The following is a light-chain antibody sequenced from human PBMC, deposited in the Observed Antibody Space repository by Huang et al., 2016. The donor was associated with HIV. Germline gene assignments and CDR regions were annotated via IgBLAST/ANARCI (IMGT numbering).Light chain of an antibody. CDR1: QGISNY. CDR3: LQHNTYPWT. CDR2: AAS. Sequence: DIQMTQSPSVMSASVGDRVTMTCRASQGISNYLAWFQQKPGKGPKRLIYAASNLQSGVPARFSGSGSETEFTLTISSLQPEDFATYYGLQHNTYPWTFGQGTKVEIK. J-gene: IGKJ1*01. V-gene: IGKV1-17*03.